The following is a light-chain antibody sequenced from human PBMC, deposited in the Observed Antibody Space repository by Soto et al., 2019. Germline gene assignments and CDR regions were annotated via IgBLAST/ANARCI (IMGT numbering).Light chain of an antibody. CDR2: AAS. CDR1: QSVGSF. CDR3: QHRSNWLGT. V-gene: IGKV3-11*01. J-gene: IGKJ3*01. Sequence: EIVLTQSPATLSLSPGERATLSCRASQSVGSFLAWYQQKSGQTPRLLIYAASKRAPGIPARFSGSGSGTDFTLTISSLEPEDFAVYYCQHRSNWLGTFGPGTKVDIK.